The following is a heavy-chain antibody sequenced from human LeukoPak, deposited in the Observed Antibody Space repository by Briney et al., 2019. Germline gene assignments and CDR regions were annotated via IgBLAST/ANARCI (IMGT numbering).Heavy chain of an antibody. Sequence: GGSLRLSCSASGFIFSSYNMHWVRQAPRKGLEWVSSINSNSNYMYYGDSVKGRFIISRDNANNLLSLQMNSLRVEDTGVYYCARMSARSYESGILKGFYVDYWGQGALVTVSS. D-gene: IGHD3-3*02. J-gene: IGHJ4*02. CDR3: ARMSARSYESGILKGFYVDY. CDR1: GFIFSSYN. CDR2: INSNSNYM. V-gene: IGHV3-21*01.